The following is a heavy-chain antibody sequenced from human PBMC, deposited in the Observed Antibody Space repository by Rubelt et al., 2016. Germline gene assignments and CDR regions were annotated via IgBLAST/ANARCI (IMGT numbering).Heavy chain of an antibody. V-gene: IGHV3-33*01. Sequence: IWYDGSNKFYADSVKGRFSISKDKSKNTLYLQMNSLRAEDTAVYYCARDVSRGTYHPYFYYAMDVWGRGTSVTVSS. D-gene: IGHD1-26*01. J-gene: IGHJ6*02. CDR2: IWYDGSNK. CDR3: ARDVSRGTYHPYFYYAMDV.